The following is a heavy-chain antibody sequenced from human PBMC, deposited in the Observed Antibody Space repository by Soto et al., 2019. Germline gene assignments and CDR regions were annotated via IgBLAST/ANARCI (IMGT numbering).Heavy chain of an antibody. CDR2: IYYSGST. V-gene: IGHV4-59*01. CDR1: GGSISSYY. J-gene: IGHJ6*02. Sequence: SETLSLTCTVSGGSISSYYWSWIRQPPGKGLEWIGYIYYSGSTNYNPSLKSRVTISVDTSKNQFSLKLSSVTAADTAVYYCARDRQRGKAGMDVWGQGTTVTVSS. D-gene: IGHD3-10*01. CDR3: ARDRQRGKAGMDV.